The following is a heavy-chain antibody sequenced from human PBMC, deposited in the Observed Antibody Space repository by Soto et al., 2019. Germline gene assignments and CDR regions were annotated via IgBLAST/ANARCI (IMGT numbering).Heavy chain of an antibody. CDR3: ARGEQYSGRIFDY. V-gene: IGHV6-1*01. CDR2: TYYRSKWYY. CDR1: GDSVSSNSAG. Sequence: QVQLQQSGPGLVKPSQTLSLTCATTGDSVSSNSAGWSWVRQSPSRGHEWLGRTYYRSKWYYEYAVSVRGRITINTDTSKNQFSLQLNSVTPEGTAVYFCARGEQYSGRIFDYWGQGTLVTVSS. J-gene: IGHJ4*01. D-gene: IGHD1-26*01.